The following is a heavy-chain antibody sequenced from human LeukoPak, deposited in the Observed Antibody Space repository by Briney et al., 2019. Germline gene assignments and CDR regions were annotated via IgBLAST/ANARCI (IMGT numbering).Heavy chain of an antibody. V-gene: IGHV1-69*06. CDR2: IIPIFGTA. CDR3: ARADIAVAGTAGYYFDY. D-gene: IGHD6-19*01. J-gene: IGHJ4*02. Sequence: ASVKVSCKASGGTFSSYAISWVRQAPGQGLEWMGGIIPIFGTANYAQKFQGRVTITADKSTSTAYMELSSLRSEDTAVYYCARADIAVAGTAGYYFDYWGQGTLVTVSS. CDR1: GGTFSSYA.